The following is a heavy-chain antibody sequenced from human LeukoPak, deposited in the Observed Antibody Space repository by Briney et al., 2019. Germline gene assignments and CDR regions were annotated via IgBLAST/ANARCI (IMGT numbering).Heavy chain of an antibody. J-gene: IGHJ4*02. D-gene: IGHD3-22*01. CDR2: SNSDGSST. V-gene: IGHV3-74*01. CDR3: ARGVGYYDYVDY. CDR1: GFTFSSYW. Sequence: PGGTLRLSCAASGFTFSSYWMHWVRQAPGKGLGWVSRSNSDGSSTAYADSVKGRFTISRDNSKNTLYPQMNSLRAEDTAVYYCARGVGYYDYVDYWGQGTLVTVSS.